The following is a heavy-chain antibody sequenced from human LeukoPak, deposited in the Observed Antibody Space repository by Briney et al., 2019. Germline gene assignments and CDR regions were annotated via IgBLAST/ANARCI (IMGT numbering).Heavy chain of an antibody. V-gene: IGHV5-51*01. J-gene: IGHJ4*02. D-gene: IGHD3-22*01. CDR2: IYPGDSDT. Sequence: GESLKISCHGPGYSFTSYWTGWVRQMPGKGLEWMGIIYPGDSDTRYSPSFHGQATISVDKSIITAYLQWSNLNDSDTVMYYCARSGSSGYYYVSPTDYWGQGTLVSVSS. CDR1: GYSFTSYW. CDR3: ARSGSSGYYYVSPTDY.